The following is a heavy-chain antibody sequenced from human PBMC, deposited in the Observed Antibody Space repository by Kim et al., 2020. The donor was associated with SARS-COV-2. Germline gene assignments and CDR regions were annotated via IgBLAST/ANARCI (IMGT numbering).Heavy chain of an antibody. CDR2: T. Sequence: TYYADSVKGRFTISRDNSKNTLYLQMNSLRAEDTAVYYCAATYYYDSTDPWGQGTLVTVSS. D-gene: IGHD3-22*01. J-gene: IGHJ5*02. V-gene: IGHV3-23*01. CDR3: AATYYYDSTDP.